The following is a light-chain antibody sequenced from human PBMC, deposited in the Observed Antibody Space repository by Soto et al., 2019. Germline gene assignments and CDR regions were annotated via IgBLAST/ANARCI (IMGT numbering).Light chain of an antibody. V-gene: IGKV1D-16*01. J-gene: IGKJ1*01. Sequence: DIQMTQSPSSVSASVGDRVTITCRASQDINKWLAWYQQKPGTAPKLLIYSASSLYTGVPSRFSGSGSGTDFTLTISSLQPDDFATYYCKQYNSYWTFGQGTKGDIK. CDR3: KQYNSYWT. CDR1: QDINKW. CDR2: SAS.